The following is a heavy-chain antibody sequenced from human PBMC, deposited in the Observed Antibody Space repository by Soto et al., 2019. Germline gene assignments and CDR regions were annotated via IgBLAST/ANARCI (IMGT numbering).Heavy chain of an antibody. Sequence: GGSLRLSCAASGFTFSSYGMHWVRQAPGKGLEWVAVIWYDGSNKYYADSVKGRFTISRDNSKNTLYLQMNSLRAEDTAVYYCARVYYYDSSGYYLDYWGQGTLVTAPQ. D-gene: IGHD3-22*01. CDR2: IWYDGSNK. CDR1: GFTFSSYG. J-gene: IGHJ4*02. V-gene: IGHV3-33*01. CDR3: ARVYYYDSSGYYLDY.